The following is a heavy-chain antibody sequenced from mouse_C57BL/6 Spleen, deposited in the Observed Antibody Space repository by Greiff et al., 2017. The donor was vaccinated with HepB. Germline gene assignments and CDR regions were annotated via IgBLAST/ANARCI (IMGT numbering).Heavy chain of an antibody. CDR3: ARGDYDYDAWFAY. J-gene: IGHJ3*01. CDR2: IYPSDSET. CDR1: GYTFTSYW. V-gene: IGHV1-61*01. D-gene: IGHD2-4*01. Sequence: QVQLKQPGAELVRPGSSVKLSCKASGYTFTSYWMDWVKQRPGQGLEWIGNIYPSDSETHYNQKFKDKATLTVDKSSSTAYMQLSSLTSEDSAVYYCARGDYDYDAWFAYWGQGTLVTVSA.